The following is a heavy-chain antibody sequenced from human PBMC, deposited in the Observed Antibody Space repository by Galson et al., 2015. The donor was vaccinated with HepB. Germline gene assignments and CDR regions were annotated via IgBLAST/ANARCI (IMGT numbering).Heavy chain of an antibody. CDR1: GYTFTTYG. CDR2: INTNTGTP. Sequence: SVKVSCKASGYTFTTYGMNWVRQAPGQGLEWMGWINTNTGTPTYAQDFIGRFVFSLDTSVSTAYLQIGSLKTEDTAIYYCARRYNAFDIWGQGAMVTVSS. D-gene: IGHD1-14*01. V-gene: IGHV7-4-1*01. CDR3: ARRYNAFDI. J-gene: IGHJ3*02.